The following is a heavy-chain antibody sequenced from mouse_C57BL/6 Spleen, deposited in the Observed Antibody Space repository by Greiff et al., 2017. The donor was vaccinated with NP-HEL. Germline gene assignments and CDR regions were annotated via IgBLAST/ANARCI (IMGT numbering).Heavy chain of an antibody. CDR3: ARGEGLYYYGSSSSWFAY. J-gene: IGHJ3*01. CDR2: INPSNGGT. CDR1: GYTFTSYW. Sequence: QVQLQQPGTELVKPGASVKLSCKASGYTFTSYWMHWVKQRPGQGLEWIGNINPSNGGTNYNEKFKSKATLTVDKSSSTAYMQLSSLTSEDSAVYYCARGEGLYYYGSSSSWFAYWGQGTLVTVSA. D-gene: IGHD1-1*01. V-gene: IGHV1-53*01.